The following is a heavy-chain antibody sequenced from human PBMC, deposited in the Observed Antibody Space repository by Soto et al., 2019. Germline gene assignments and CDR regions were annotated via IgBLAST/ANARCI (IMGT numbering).Heavy chain of an antibody. D-gene: IGHD5-12*01. V-gene: IGHV3-23*01. CDR2: ISNSGHSA. CDR3: TKGGPTFVNYFGP. CDR1: GFTFSSYA. J-gene: IGHJ5*02. Sequence: EEQLLQSGGGVVQPGGSLRLSCVASGFTFSSYAMNWVRQAPGKGLEWISVISNSGHSAYYGDSVKGRFTISRDNSKNTLYPQIKSHRADDTAADYCTKGGPTFVNYFGPWGQATLVTVSS.